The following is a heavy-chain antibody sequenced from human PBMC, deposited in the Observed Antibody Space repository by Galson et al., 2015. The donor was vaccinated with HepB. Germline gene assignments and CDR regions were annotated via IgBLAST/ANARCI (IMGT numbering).Heavy chain of an antibody. CDR3: ARRERTAMVKGFWYFDL. D-gene: IGHD5-18*01. CDR2: IYYSGST. Sequence: ETLSLTCTVSGGSISSYYWSWIRQPPGKGLEWIGYIYYSGSTNYNPSLKSRVTISVDTSKNQFSLKLSSVTAADTAVYYCARRERTAMVKGFWYFDLWGRGTLVTVSS. J-gene: IGHJ2*01. V-gene: IGHV4-59*08. CDR1: GGSISSYY.